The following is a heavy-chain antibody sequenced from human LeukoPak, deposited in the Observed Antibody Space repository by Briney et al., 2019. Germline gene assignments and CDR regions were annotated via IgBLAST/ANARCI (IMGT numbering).Heavy chain of an antibody. J-gene: IGHJ4*02. CDR3: ARGGRGYCTSSSCYFDY. CDR2: TYYRSKWYN. CDR1: GDSVSSTA. Sequence: KVSQTLSLTCAISGDSVSSTAWNWIRQSPSRGLEWLGRTYYRSKWYNDYAVSVKSRITINPDTSKNQFPLQLNSVTPEDTAVYYCARGGRGYCTSSSCYFDYRGQGTLVTVSS. V-gene: IGHV6-1*01. D-gene: IGHD2-2*01.